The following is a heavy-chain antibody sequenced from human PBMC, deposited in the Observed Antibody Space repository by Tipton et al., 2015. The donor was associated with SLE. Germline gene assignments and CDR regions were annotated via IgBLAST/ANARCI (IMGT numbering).Heavy chain of an antibody. CDR2: IYTTVST. Sequence: TLSLTCTVSGDSIRSGSYYWSWIRQPVGKGPEWIGHIYTTVSTIYNPSLKSRVTTSVDPSENQFSLKLTSVTASDAAVYYWARRGGWEAANDWYFDLWGPGTLVTVSS. D-gene: IGHD1-26*01. CDR3: ARRGGWEAANDWYFDL. J-gene: IGHJ2*01. V-gene: IGHV4-61*09. CDR1: GDSIRSGSYY.